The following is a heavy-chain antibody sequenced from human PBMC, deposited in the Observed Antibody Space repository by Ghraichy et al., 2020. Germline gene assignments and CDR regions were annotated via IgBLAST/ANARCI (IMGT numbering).Heavy chain of an antibody. CDR3: ARDRERYSGSGSSFDY. J-gene: IGHJ4*02. Sequence: GGSLRLSCAASGFTFSSYSLNWVRQAPGKGLEWVSSINSGISYRYYADSVKGRFTISSNNAENSLYLQMNSLRAEDTAVYYCARDRERYSGSGSSFDYWGQGTRVTVSS. V-gene: IGHV3-21*01. D-gene: IGHD3-10*01. CDR2: INSGISYR. CDR1: GFTFSSYS.